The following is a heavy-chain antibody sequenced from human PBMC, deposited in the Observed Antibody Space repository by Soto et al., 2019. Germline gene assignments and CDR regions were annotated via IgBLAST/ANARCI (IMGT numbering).Heavy chain of an antibody. V-gene: IGHV1-69*13. CDR3: ATPTSPWAHYFDY. CDR2: IIPIFGTA. J-gene: IGHJ4*02. D-gene: IGHD3-16*01. CDR1: GGTFSSYA. Sequence: SVKVSCKASGGTFSSYAISWVRQAPGQGLEWMGGIIPIFGTANYAQKFQGRVTITADESTSTAYMELSSLRSEDTAVYYCATPTSPWAHYFDYWGQGTLVTVSS.